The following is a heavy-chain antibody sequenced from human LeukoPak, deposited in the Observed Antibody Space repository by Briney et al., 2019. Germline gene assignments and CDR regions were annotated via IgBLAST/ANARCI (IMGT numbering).Heavy chain of an antibody. CDR1: GGSISGYH. J-gene: IGHJ3*02. CDR3: TRLYRPGGRTCDVFDI. Sequence: SETLSLTCTVSGGSISGYHWSWIRQPPGKGLEWIGYVDDTGNTNYRPSLKSRVTMSLDMSKNQFSLEMSSVTAADTAMFYCTRLYRPGGRTCDVFDIWGQGTMVTVSS. D-gene: IGHD1-26*01. CDR2: VDDTGNT. V-gene: IGHV4-59*08.